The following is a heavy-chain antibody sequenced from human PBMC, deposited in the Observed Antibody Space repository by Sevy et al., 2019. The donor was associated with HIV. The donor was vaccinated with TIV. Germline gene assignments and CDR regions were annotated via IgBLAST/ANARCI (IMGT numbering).Heavy chain of an antibody. CDR1: GFTFNTYT. Sequence: GGSLRLSCAASGFTFNTYTMNWVRQTPGKGLEWVSSITSSSGYLYYADSVKGRFAISRDNGENSLYLQMDSLRVEDTGVYYCAREHSGGSYYFDNWGQGAQVNVSS. D-gene: IGHD3-22*01. CDR3: AREHSGGSYYFDN. CDR2: ITSSSGYL. J-gene: IGHJ5*02. V-gene: IGHV3-21*01.